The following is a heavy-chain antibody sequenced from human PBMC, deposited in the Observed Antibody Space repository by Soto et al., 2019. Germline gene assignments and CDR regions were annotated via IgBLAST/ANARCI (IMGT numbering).Heavy chain of an antibody. CDR3: ARVGAAAGPYYFDY. Sequence: ASVKVSCKASGYTFTNYAIHWVCQAPGQRLEWMGWINAGNGNTKYSQKFQGRVTITRDTSASTAYMELSSLRSEDTAVYYCARVGAAAGPYYFDYRGQGTLVTVSS. V-gene: IGHV1-3*01. J-gene: IGHJ4*02. D-gene: IGHD6-13*01. CDR1: GYTFTNYA. CDR2: INAGNGNT.